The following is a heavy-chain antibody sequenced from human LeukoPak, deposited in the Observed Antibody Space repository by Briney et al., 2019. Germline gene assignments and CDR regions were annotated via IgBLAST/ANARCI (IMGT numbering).Heavy chain of an antibody. CDR2: ISAYNGNT. J-gene: IGHJ4*02. D-gene: IGHD6-13*01. CDR1: GYSFSSYG. Sequence: ASVKVSFKASGYSFSSYGISWVRQAPGQGLEWMGWISAYNGNTNYAQKLQGRVTMTTDTSTSTAYMELRSLRSDDTAVYYCARGGWQQLALDYWGQGTLVTVSS. CDR3: ARGGWQQLALDY. V-gene: IGHV1-18*01.